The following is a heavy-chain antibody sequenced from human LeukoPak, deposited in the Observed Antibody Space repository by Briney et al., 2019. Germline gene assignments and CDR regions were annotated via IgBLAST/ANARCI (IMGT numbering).Heavy chain of an antibody. CDR2: ISWHSGSI. Sequence: GGSLRLSCAASGFTFHDYAMHWVRQAPGKGLEWVSGISWHSGSIGYANSVKGRFTISRDNAKNSLYLQMNSLRAEDTALYYCAKDTWDSSGYLSLWGQGTLVTVSS. D-gene: IGHD3-22*01. V-gene: IGHV3-9*01. J-gene: IGHJ4*02. CDR1: GFTFHDYA. CDR3: AKDTWDSSGYLSL.